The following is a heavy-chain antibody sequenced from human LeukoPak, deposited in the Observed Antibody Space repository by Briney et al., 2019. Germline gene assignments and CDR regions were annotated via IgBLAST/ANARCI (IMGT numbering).Heavy chain of an antibody. Sequence: SQTLSLTCAISGDSVSSNSAAWNRIRQSPSRGLEWLGRTYYRSKWYNDYAVSVKSRITINPDTFKNQFSLQLNSVTPEDTAVYYCASARYSSGWHFDYWGQGTLVTVYS. V-gene: IGHV6-1*01. CDR3: ASARYSSGWHFDY. CDR2: TYYRSKWYN. CDR1: GDSVSSNSAA. D-gene: IGHD6-19*01. J-gene: IGHJ4*02.